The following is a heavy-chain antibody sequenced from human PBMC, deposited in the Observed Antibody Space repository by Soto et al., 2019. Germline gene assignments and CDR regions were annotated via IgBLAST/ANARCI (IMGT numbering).Heavy chain of an antibody. CDR2: ISWDGGCT. Sequence: EVQLVESGGGVVQRGGSLRLSCAASGFSFADYAMHWVRQAPGKGLEWVSLISWDGGCTYYTDSVKGRFTISRDNSKNFLYLQMNSLRAEDTALYYCAKDWGPKPLEYGMDVWCQGTTVTVSS. D-gene: IGHD1-1*01. CDR3: AKDWGPKPLEYGMDV. CDR1: GFSFADYA. V-gene: IGHV3-43D*04. J-gene: IGHJ6*02.